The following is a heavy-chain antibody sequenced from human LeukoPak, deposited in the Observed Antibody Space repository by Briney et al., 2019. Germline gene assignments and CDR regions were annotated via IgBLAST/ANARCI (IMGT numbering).Heavy chain of an antibody. CDR2: ISYDGSNK. Sequence: GGSLRLSCAASGFTFSNQGIHWVRQAPGKGLEWVAVISYDGSNKYYADSVKGRFTISRDNSKNTLYLQMNSLRAEDTAVYYCAKGYRGYDYAFDIWGQGTMVTVSS. V-gene: IGHV3-30*18. D-gene: IGHD5-12*01. CDR3: AKGYRGYDYAFDI. J-gene: IGHJ3*02. CDR1: GFTFSNQG.